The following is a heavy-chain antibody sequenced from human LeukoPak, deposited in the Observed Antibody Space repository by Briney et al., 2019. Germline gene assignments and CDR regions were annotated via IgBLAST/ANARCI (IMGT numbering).Heavy chain of an antibody. CDR2: INHSGST. CDR3: ARLIRYCSGGSCYLTGSYYYYGMDV. V-gene: IGHV4-34*01. CDR1: GGSFSGYY. J-gene: IGHJ6*02. Sequence: ASETLSLTCAVYGGSFSGYYWSWIRQPPGKGLEWIGEINHSGSTNYNPSLKSRVTISVDTSKNQFSLKLSSVTAADTAVYYCARLIRYCSGGSCYLTGSYYYYGMDVWGQGTTVTVSS. D-gene: IGHD2-15*01.